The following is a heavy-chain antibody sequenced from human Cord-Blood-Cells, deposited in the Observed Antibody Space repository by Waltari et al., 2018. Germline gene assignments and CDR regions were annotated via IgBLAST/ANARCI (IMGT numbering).Heavy chain of an antibody. CDR3: ARAVGSYYYYYGMDV. J-gene: IGHJ6*02. CDR2: ISSSSSYI. CDR1: GFTFSSYS. Sequence: EVQLVESGGGLVKPGGSLRLSCAASGFTFSSYSMNWVRQAPGKGREWVSSISSSSSYIYYADSVKGRFTISRDNAKNSLYLQMNSLRAEDTAVYYCARAVGSYYYYYGMDVWGQGTTVTVSS. V-gene: IGHV3-21*01. D-gene: IGHD1-26*01.